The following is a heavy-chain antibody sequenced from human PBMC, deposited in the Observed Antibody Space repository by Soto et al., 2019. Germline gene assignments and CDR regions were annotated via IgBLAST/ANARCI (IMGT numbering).Heavy chain of an antibody. V-gene: IGHV1-3*01. D-gene: IGHD6-19*01. J-gene: IGHJ5*02. CDR3: ARDRAVAVSVVVNWFDP. CDR1: GYTFTNYA. Sequence: QVQLVQSGAEVKKPGASVKVSCKASGYTFTNYAIHWVRQAPGQALEWMGWIYAGNGDTKYSQKFQGRVTITRDTSATTAYMELSSLRSEDTAVYYCARDRAVAVSVVVNWFDPWGQGTPVTVSS. CDR2: IYAGNGDT.